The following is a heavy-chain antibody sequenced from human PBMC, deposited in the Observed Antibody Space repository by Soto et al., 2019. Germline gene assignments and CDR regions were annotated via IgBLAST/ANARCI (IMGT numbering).Heavy chain of an antibody. CDR3: LVSSGSWFDP. CDR2: INHSGST. V-gene: IGHV4-34*01. D-gene: IGHD1-1*01. CDR1: GGSFSGYY. J-gene: IGHJ5*02. Sequence: SETLSLTCAVYGGSFSGYYWSWIRQPPGKGLEWIGEINHSGSTNYNPSLKSRVTISVDTSKNQFSLKLSSVTAADTAVYYCLVSSGSWFDPWGQGTLVTVSS.